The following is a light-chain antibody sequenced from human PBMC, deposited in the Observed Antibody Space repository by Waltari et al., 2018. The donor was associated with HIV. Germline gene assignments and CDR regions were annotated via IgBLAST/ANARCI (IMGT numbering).Light chain of an antibody. J-gene: IGLJ3*02. CDR3: SSYAGSNNV. CDR1: SRDIGGYNY. V-gene: IGLV2-8*01. CDR2: EVT. Sequence: QSALTQPPSASGSPGQSVTISCTGTSRDIGGYNYYAWYQQHPGKAPKLMIYEVTKRLSGVPDRFSGAKSGNTTSLTVSGLQAEDEADYYCSSYAGSNNVFGGGTKLTV.